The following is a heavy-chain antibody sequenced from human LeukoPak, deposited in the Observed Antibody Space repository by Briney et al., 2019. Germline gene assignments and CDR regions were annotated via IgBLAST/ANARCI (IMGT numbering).Heavy chain of an antibody. V-gene: IGHV3-21*01. J-gene: IGHJ4*02. CDR3: AREVAVAGHGVDY. Sequence: GGSLRLSCAASGFSLSTYAMSWVRQAPGKGLEWVSSISSSSSYIYYADSVKGRFTISRDNAKNSLYLQMNSLRAEDTAVYYCAREVAVAGHGVDYWGQGTLVTVSS. D-gene: IGHD6-19*01. CDR2: ISSSSSYI. CDR1: GFSLSTYA.